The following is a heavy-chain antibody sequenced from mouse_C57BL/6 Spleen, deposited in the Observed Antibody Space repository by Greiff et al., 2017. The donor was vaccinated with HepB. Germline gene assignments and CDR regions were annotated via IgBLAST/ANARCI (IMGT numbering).Heavy chain of an antibody. CDR2: IWSDGST. J-gene: IGHJ3*01. Sequence: VKLVESGPGLVAPSQSLSITCTVSGFSLTSYGVHWVRQPPGKGLEWLVVIWSDGSTTYNSALKSSLSISTDNSKSQVFLNMNSLQTGDTAMYYCARSSGDYGSRGWFAYWGQGTLVTVSA. CDR3: ARSSGDYGSRGWFAY. D-gene: IGHD1-1*01. V-gene: IGHV2-6*03. CDR1: GFSLTSYG.